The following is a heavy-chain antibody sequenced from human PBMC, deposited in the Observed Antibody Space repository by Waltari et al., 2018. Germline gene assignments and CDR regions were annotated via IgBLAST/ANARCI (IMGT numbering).Heavy chain of an antibody. D-gene: IGHD2-2*02. Sequence: QVQLQESGPGLVKPSETLSLTCTVSGGSISSYYWSWIRQPPGKGLGWIGDIYYSGSTNYTPALKCRVTISVDTSKNQFSLKLSSVTAADTAVYYCARINIVVVPAAIVRWFDPWGQGTLVTVSS. CDR1: GGSISSYY. V-gene: IGHV4-59*01. J-gene: IGHJ5*02. CDR2: IYYSGST. CDR3: ARINIVVVPAAIVRWFDP.